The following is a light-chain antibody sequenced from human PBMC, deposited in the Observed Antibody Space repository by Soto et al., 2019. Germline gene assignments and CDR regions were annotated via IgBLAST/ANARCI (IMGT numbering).Light chain of an antibody. CDR3: SSSGGRNTLI. Sequence: QSALTQPASVSGSPGQSITISCTGTSNDVGGYDYVSWYQQHPGKAPKLILFGVSNRPSGISHRFSGSKSGNTASLTISGLQADDEADYYCSSSGGRNTLIFGGGTKLTVL. J-gene: IGLJ2*01. CDR1: SNDVGGYDY. CDR2: GVS. V-gene: IGLV2-14*01.